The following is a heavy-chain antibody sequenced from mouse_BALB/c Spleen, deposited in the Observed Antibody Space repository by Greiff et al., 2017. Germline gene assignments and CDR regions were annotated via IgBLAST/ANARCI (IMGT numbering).Heavy chain of an antibody. V-gene: IGHV3-2*02. CDR3: ARKSAMDY. CDR1: GYSITSDYA. CDR2: ISYSGST. J-gene: IGHJ4*01. Sequence: QLVESGPGLVKPSQSLSLTCTVTGYSITSDYAWNWIRQFPGNKLEWMGYISYSGSTSYNPSLKSRISITRDTSKNQFFLQLNSVTTEDTATYYCARKSAMDYWGQGTSVTVSS.